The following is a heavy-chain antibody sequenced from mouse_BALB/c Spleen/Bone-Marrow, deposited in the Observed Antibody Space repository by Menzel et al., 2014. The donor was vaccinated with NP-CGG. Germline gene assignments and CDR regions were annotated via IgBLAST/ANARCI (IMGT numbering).Heavy chain of an antibody. Sequence: EVQLQQSGAELVKPGASVKLSCTASGFNIKDTYMHWVKQRPEQGLEWIGRIDPANGNTKYDPKLQGKATITADTSSNTAYLQLSSLTSEDTAVYYCARYYYGSSLFDYWGQGTTLTVSS. J-gene: IGHJ2*01. V-gene: IGHV14-3*02. CDR2: IDPANGNT. CDR3: ARYYYGSSLFDY. CDR1: GFNIKDTY. D-gene: IGHD1-1*01.